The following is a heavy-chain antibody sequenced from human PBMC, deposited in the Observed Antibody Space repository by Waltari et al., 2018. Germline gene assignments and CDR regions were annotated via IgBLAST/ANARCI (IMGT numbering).Heavy chain of an antibody. V-gene: IGHV4-39*01. Sequence: WIRQPPGKGLECTATISYSGATYNNPSLKSRVTISVDTSKNQFSLKLSSVTAADTAVYYCATYIGASIGTAAFDVWGQGTMVTVSS. J-gene: IGHJ3*01. CDR3: ATYIGASIGTAAFDV. D-gene: IGHD3-16*01. CDR2: ISYSGAT.